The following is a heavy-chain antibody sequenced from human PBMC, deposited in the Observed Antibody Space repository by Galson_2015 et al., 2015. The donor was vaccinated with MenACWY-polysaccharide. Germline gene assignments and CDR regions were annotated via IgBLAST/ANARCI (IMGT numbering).Heavy chain of an antibody. D-gene: IGHD6-6*01. J-gene: IGHJ5*02. CDR2: ISSSSGTV. Sequence: SLRLSCAVSGFTFSSSSMNWVRQAPGTGLEWLSYISSSSGTVYYADSVRGRFTISRDNAKNSLYLQMNRLRDEDTAIYYCARRGLYSSSSGGLDHWGQGTLVTVSS. V-gene: IGHV3-48*02. CDR1: GFTFSSSS. CDR3: ARRGLYSSSSGGLDH.